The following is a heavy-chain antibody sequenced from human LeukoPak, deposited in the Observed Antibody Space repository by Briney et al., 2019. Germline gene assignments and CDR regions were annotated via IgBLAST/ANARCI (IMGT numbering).Heavy chain of an antibody. V-gene: IGHV3-21*01. CDR1: GFTFSSYG. CDR3: ARAGDNTTMVTQ. J-gene: IGHJ4*02. CDR2: ISSGSNYT. D-gene: IGHD5-18*01. Sequence: PGGSLRLSCAASGFTFSSYGINWVRQAPGKGLGWVSFISSGSNYTYYADSVKGRFTISRDNAMNSLYLQMNSLRAEDTAVYYCARAGDNTTMVTQWSQGTLVTVSS.